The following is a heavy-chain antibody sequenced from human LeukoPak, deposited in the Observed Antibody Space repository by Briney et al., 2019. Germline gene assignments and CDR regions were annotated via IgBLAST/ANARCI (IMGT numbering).Heavy chain of an antibody. CDR2: IYYSGST. Sequence: SETLSLTCTVSGGSISSYYWSWIRQPPGKGLEWIGYIYYSGSTNYNPSLKSRVTISVDTSKNQFSLKLSSVTAADTAVYYCAAGWLYKNFFDYWGQGTLVSVSS. CDR1: GGSISSYY. J-gene: IGHJ4*02. V-gene: IGHV4-59*01. D-gene: IGHD5-12*01. CDR3: AAGWLYKNFFDY.